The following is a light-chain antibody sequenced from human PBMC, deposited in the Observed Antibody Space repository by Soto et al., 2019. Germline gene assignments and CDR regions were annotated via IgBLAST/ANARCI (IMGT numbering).Light chain of an antibody. Sequence: EIVLTQSPVILSLSPGERATLSCRASQSVSSYIAWYQQKPGQAPRLLIYDASNRASGIPARFSGSGSGTDFTLTTSSLEPEDFAVYYCQQRSSWPSFGPGTKVDVK. V-gene: IGKV3-11*01. CDR3: QQRSSWPS. CDR1: QSVSSY. CDR2: DAS. J-gene: IGKJ3*01.